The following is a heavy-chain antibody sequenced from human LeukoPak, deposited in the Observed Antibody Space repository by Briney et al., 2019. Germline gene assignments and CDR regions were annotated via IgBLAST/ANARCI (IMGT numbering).Heavy chain of an antibody. CDR1: GGSISSYY. CDR3: ARRGIPAAFGGFDY. V-gene: IGHV4-4*07. CDR2: IYTSGST. Sequence: KPSETLSLTCTVSGGSISSYYWSWIRQPAGKGLEWIGRIYTSGSTNYNPSLKSRVTMSVDTSKNQFSLKLSSVTAADTAVYYCARRGIPAAFGGFDYWGQGTLVTVSS. D-gene: IGHD2-2*01. J-gene: IGHJ4*02.